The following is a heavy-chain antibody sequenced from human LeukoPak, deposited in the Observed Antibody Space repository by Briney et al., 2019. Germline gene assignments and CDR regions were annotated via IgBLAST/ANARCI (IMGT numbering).Heavy chain of an antibody. D-gene: IGHD1-26*01. CDR3: ARGWELTADFDY. Sequence: SETLSLTCTVSGGSIGSSSYYWGWIRQPPGKGLEWIGSIYHSGSTYYNPSLKSRVTISVDTSKNQFSLKLSSVTAADTAVYYCARGWELTADFDYWGQGTLVTVSS. CDR2: IYHSGST. V-gene: IGHV4-39*07. J-gene: IGHJ4*02. CDR1: GGSIGSSSYY.